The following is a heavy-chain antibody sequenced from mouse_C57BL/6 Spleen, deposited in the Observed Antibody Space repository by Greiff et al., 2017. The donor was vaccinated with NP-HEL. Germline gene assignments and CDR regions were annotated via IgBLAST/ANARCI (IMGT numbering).Heavy chain of an antibody. CDR2: IYPGSGNT. CDR3: ARGEDDYDVFDY. J-gene: IGHJ2*01. CDR1: GYTFTDYY. V-gene: IGHV1-76*01. D-gene: IGHD2-4*01. Sequence: QVQLQQSGAELVRPGASVKLSCKASGYTFTDYYINWVKQRPGQGLEWIARIYPGSGNTYYNEKFKGKATLTAEKSSSTAYMQLSSLTSEDSAVYFCARGEDDYDVFDYWGQGTTLTVSS.